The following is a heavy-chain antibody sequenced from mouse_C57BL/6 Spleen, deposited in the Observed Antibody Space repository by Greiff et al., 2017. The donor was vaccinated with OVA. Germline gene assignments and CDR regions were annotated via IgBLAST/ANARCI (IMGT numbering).Heavy chain of an antibody. J-gene: IGHJ3*01. V-gene: IGHV6-3*01. D-gene: IGHD2-12*01. CDR1: GFTFSNYW. CDR3: TTDDGAAWFAY. CDR2: IRLKSDNYAT. Sequence: EVKLMESGGGLVQPGGSMKLSCVASGFTFSNYWMNWVRQSPEKGLEWVAQIRLKSDNYATHYAESVKGRFTISRDDSKSSVYLQMNNLRAEDTGIYYCTTDDGAAWFAYWGQGTLVTVSA.